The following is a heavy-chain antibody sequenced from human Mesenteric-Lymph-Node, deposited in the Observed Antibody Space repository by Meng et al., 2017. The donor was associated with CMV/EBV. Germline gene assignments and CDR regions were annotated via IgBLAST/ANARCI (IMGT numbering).Heavy chain of an antibody. D-gene: IGHD3-9*01. Sequence: SLKISCAASGFTFDDYAMHWVRQAPGKGLEWVSGISWNSGSIGYADSVKGRFTISRDNAKNSLYLQMNSLRAEDTAVYYCARDDILTGYSPWGQGTLVTVSS. CDR1: GFTFDDYA. CDR3: ARDDILTGYSP. CDR2: ISWNSGSI. V-gene: IGHV3-9*01. J-gene: IGHJ5*02.